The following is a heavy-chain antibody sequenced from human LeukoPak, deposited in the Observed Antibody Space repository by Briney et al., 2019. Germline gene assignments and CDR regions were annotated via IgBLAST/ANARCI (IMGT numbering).Heavy chain of an antibody. J-gene: IGHJ4*02. CDR3: ASSRRYPKVYGY. V-gene: IGHV4-34*01. Sequence: PSETLSLTCAVYGGSFSGYYWSWIRQPPGKGLEWIGEINHSGSTNYNPSLKSRVTISVDTSKNQFSLKLSSVTAADTAVYYCASSRRYPKVYGYWGQGTLVTVSS. D-gene: IGHD2-8*01. CDR2: INHSGST. CDR1: GGSFSGYY.